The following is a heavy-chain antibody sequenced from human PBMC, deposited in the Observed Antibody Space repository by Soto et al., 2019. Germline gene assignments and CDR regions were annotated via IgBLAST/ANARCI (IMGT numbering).Heavy chain of an antibody. CDR1: GGTFSSYA. Sequence: QVQLVQSGAEVKKPGSSVKVSCKASGGTFSSYAISWVRQAPGQGLEWMGGIIPIFGTANYAQQFQGRVTITADESTSTAYMELSSLRSEDTAVYYRARERAERSTGFYYYGLDFWGQGTTVTVSS. J-gene: IGHJ6*02. V-gene: IGHV1-69*01. D-gene: IGHD3-9*01. CDR3: ARERAERSTGFYYYGLDF. CDR2: IIPIFGTA.